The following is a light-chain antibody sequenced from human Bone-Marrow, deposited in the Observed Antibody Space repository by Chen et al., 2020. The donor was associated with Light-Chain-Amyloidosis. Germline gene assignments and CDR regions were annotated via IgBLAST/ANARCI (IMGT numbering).Light chain of an antibody. Sequence: SYVLTQPPSASVAAGKTARTTRGGNNFVTNSVHWYLQTPGQAPVVIIYYDADRPSGIPARFSGSNSGNTATLTIVRVEAGDEAHYYMQVCDFTSYHEGFGGGSKLTVL. CDR3: QVCDFTSYHEG. V-gene: IGLV3-21*04. CDR2: YDA. CDR1: NFVTNS. J-gene: IGLJ2*01.